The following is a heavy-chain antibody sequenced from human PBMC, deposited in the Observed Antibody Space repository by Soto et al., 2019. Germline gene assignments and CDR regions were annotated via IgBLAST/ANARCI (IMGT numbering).Heavy chain of an antibody. J-gene: IGHJ5*02. CDR1: GGTFSTYT. V-gene: IGHV1-69*08. CDR2: IIPIIGII. CDR3: AGDPDSHYNDSHASSYP. Sequence: QVQLVQSGAEVKKPGSSVKVSCKASGGTFSTYTITWVRQAPGQGLEWMGRIIPIIGIINYAQKFQGRVNITADKFTGTAYMELTRLRSDDTAVSYCAGDPDSHYNDSHASSYPWGQGTLVTVSS. D-gene: IGHD3-22*01.